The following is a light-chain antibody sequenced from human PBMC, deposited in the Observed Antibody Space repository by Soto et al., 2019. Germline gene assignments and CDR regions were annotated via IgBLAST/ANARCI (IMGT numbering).Light chain of an antibody. CDR3: QQRASGPLT. J-gene: IGKJ4*01. CDR2: DPS. Sequence: EIVLTQSPATLSLSPGERATLSCKASQSVGTSLAWYQQKPGQAPSLLIYDPSKRVTVIPARFSGSGSGTDFTLTISSLAPEDVAVYYCQQRASGPLTFGGGTKVEIK. V-gene: IGKV3-11*01. CDR1: QSVGTS.